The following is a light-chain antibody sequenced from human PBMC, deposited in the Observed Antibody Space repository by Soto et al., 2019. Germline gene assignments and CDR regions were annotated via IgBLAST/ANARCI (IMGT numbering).Light chain of an antibody. V-gene: IGKV3-11*01. CDR1: QSVSSY. CDR2: DAS. CDR3: QQRSNWPPF. Sequence: EIVLTQSPATLSLSPGERATLSCRASQSVSSYLAWYQRKPGQAPRLLIYDASNRATGIPARFSGSGSGTDFTLTICSLEPEDFAVYYCQQRSNWPPFFGGGTKVDIK. J-gene: IGKJ4*01.